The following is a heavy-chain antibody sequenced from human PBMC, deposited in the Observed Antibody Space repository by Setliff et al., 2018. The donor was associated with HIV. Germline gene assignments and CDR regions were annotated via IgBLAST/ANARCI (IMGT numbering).Heavy chain of an antibody. D-gene: IGHD2-2*01. CDR2: IIPIFGTP. CDR1: GGTFSTYT. J-gene: IGHJ3*02. CDR3: ARSVWAVVVPTDPAVDAFAI. V-gene: IGHV1-69*08. Sequence: GASVKVSCKTSGGTFSTYTIAWLRQAPGQGLEWMGRIIPIFGTPNYAQKFQGRVTITADKSTSTVYLDLRSLTSEDTAMYYCARSVWAVVVPTDPAVDAFAIWGQGTMVT.